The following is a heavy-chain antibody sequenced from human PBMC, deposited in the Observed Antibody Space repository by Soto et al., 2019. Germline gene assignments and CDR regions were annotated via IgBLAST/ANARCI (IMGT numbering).Heavy chain of an antibody. CDR3: TRECRAYSSGAGAY. V-gene: IGHV3-74*01. Sequence: GGSLRLSCVVSGFTFSMYCMHWVRQAPGQGPFWVSRISDDGATTNYADSVRGRFTISRDNSKNTFYLQMNNLKPDDTAIYYCTRECRAYSSGAGAYWGQGTLVTVSS. D-gene: IGHD7-27*01. J-gene: IGHJ4*02. CDR2: ISDDGATT. CDR1: GFTFSMYC.